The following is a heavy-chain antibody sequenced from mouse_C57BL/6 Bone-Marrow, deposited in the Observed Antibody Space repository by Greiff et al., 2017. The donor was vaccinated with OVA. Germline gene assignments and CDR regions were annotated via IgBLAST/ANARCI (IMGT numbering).Heavy chain of an antibody. CDR3: ARRDDDWFAY. V-gene: IGHV5-12*01. D-gene: IGHD2-14*01. Sequence: DVHLVESGGGLVQPGGSLKLSCAASGFTFSDYYMYWVRQTPEKRLEWVAYISNGGGSTYYPDTVKGRFTISRDNAKNTLYLQMSRLKSEDTAMYYCARRDDDWFAYWGQGTLVTVSA. CDR2: ISNGGGST. J-gene: IGHJ3*01. CDR1: GFTFSDYY.